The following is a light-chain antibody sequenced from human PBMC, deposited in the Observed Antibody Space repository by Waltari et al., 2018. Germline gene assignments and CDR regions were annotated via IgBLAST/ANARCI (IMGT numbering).Light chain of an antibody. CDR3: MIWHNSAWV. V-gene: IGLV5-45*02. CDR2: YTADSDK. J-gene: IGLJ3*02. Sequence: QAVLTQPSSLSASPGASASLTCTLRSGINVVTYRIYLYQQKPGSPPQYLLRYTADSDKQQGSGVPSRFSGSKDASANAGILLISGLQSEDEADYYCMIWHNSAWVFGGGTKLTVL. CDR1: SGINVVTYR.